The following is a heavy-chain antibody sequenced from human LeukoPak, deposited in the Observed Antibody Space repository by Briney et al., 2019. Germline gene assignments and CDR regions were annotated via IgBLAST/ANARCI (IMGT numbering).Heavy chain of an antibody. V-gene: IGHV3-30*18. D-gene: IGHD2-21*02. CDR3: AKVRHIVVVTAAFDY. Sequence: GGSLRLSCEASGFTFSDYGMHWVRQAPGKGLEWVAVISYDGRNKYYRDSAKGRFSISRDNSRNTLYLQMNSLRAEDTAVYYCAKVRHIVVVTAAFDYWGQGTLVTVSS. CDR2: ISYDGRNK. CDR1: GFTFSDYG. J-gene: IGHJ4*02.